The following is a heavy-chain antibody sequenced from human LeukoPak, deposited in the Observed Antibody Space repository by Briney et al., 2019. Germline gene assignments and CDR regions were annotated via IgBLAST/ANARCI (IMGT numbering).Heavy chain of an antibody. V-gene: IGHV3-48*01. Sequence: GGSLRLSCAASGFTFSSYSMNWVRQAPGKGLEWVSYISSSSGTIYYADSVKGRFTISRDNAKNSLYLQMNSLRAEDTAVYYCARAVAGRIDYWGQGTLVTVSS. J-gene: IGHJ4*02. CDR1: GFTFSSYS. CDR2: ISSSSGTI. CDR3: ARAVAGRIDY. D-gene: IGHD6-19*01.